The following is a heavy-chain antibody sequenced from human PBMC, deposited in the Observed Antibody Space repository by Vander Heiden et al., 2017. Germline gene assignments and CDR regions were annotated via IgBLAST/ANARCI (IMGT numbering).Heavy chain of an antibody. CDR3: TRRGCSGRTCYSDY. D-gene: IGHD2-15*01. CDR2: SRDKGNSYAT. Sequence: EVQLVESGGGLVQPGGSLKLSCAASGFIFSASGMDWVRQAPGKGLEWVGRSRDKGNSYATLYAASVKGRFTISRDDSKNTLYLQMNSLKTEDTAVYFCTRRGCSGRTCYSDYWGQGTLVTVSS. V-gene: IGHV3-73*02. CDR1: GFIFSASG. J-gene: IGHJ4*02.